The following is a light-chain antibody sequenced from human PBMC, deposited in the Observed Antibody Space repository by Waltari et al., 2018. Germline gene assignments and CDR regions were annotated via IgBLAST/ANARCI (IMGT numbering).Light chain of an antibody. Sequence: QSALTQPASVSGSPGQSITIPCTGTSRHVGGYNYIPWYQQHPGKAPKLMIYDVSNRPSGVSDRFSCSKSGNSASLTISGLQAEDEADYYCSSYTNSNTLVFGGGTNLTVL. J-gene: IGLJ2*01. CDR1: SRHVGGYNY. CDR2: DVS. CDR3: SSYTNSNTLV. V-gene: IGLV2-14*03.